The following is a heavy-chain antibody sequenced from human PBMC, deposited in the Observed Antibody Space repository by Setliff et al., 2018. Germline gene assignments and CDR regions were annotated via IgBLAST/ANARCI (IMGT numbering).Heavy chain of an antibody. CDR2: IYYTGTA. CDR3: ARHFRSSKVQFLEYLTDYYFDS. D-gene: IGHD3-3*01. V-gene: IGHV4-39*01. CDR1: GDSISSTSYQ. J-gene: IGHJ4*02. Sequence: SETLSLTCTVSGDSISSTSYQWGWVRQPPGKGLEWIGSIYYTGTAYYNPSLKSRVTISVDTSNNQFSLNLRSVTAADTAIYYCARHFRSSKVQFLEYLTDYYFDSWGQGTLVTVSS.